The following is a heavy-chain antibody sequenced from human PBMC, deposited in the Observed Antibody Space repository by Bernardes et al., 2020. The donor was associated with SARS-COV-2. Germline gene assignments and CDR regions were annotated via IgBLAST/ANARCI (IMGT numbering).Heavy chain of an antibody. CDR2: ISHDGSNR. CDR3: AKSPYSTGYYYGDS. V-gene: IGHV3-30*18. J-gene: IGHJ5*01. CDR1: GFSFSGYG. D-gene: IGHD3-22*01. Sequence: GGSLRLSCAASGFSFSGYGMHWVRQAPGKGLEWVAVISHDGSNRYYADSVKGRFTISRDNSKNTLFLEMNSLRAEDTAVYYCAKSPYSTGYYYGDSWGQGTLVTVSS.